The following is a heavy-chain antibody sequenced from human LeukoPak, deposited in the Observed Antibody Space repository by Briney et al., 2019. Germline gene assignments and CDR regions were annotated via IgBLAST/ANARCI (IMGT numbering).Heavy chain of an antibody. CDR3: ARATDPDIVVVPAAPLDP. CDR1: GFTFSSYS. CDR2: ISSSSSYI. J-gene: IGHJ5*02. V-gene: IGHV3-21*01. Sequence: GGFLRLSCAASGFTFSSYSMNWVRQAPGKGLEWVSHISSSSSYIYYADSVKGRFTISRDNAKNSLYLQMNSLRAEDTAVYYCARATDPDIVVVPAAPLDPWGQGTLVTVSS. D-gene: IGHD2-2*01.